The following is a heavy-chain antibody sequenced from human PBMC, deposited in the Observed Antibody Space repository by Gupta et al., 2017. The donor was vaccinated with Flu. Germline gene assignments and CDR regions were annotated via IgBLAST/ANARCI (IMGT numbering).Heavy chain of an antibody. Sequence: EVQLVESGGGLVQPGRSLRLSCRGFGFTFSDSALSWFRQIPGKGLEWVAFIRSKAYSATTEYAASVKGRLTVSRDDSKNITYLQMSSLKTDDTGVYHCSRADDWNSPIKNWFDPWGQGTRVTVSS. CDR2: IRSKAYSATT. CDR1: GFTFSDSA. V-gene: IGHV3-49*03. D-gene: IGHD1-7*01. J-gene: IGHJ5*02. CDR3: SRADDWNSPIKNWFDP.